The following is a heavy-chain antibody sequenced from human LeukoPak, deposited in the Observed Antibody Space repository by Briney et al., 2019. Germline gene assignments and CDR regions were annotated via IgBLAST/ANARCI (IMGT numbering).Heavy chain of an antibody. CDR3: ARGVNNWNIDVFDI. V-gene: IGHV4-59*12. CDR2: IYNSGGT. CDR1: GGSITSSFY. J-gene: IGHJ3*02. Sequence: PSETLSLTCTVSGGSITSSFYWSWIRQSPGKGLEWIGYIYNSGGTKYNPSLKSRLTISVDTSKNQFSLKLSSVTAAETAVYFCARGVNNWNIDVFDIWGQGTMVTVSS. D-gene: IGHD1/OR15-1a*01.